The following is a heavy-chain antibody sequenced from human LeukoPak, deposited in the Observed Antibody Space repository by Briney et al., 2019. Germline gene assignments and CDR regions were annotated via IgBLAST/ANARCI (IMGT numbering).Heavy chain of an antibody. CDR2: VYSGGLT. J-gene: IGHJ6*02. CDR3: VRDRWPGLGDF. D-gene: IGHD6-19*01. CDR1: GFIVSENY. V-gene: IGHV3-66*01. Sequence: GGSLRLSCAASGFIVSENYMSWVRHAPGKGLEWVSTVYSGGLTFYADPVKGRFTISRDNSKNTLYLQMSSLRAEDTAVYYCVRDRWPGLGDFWGQGTTVTVSS.